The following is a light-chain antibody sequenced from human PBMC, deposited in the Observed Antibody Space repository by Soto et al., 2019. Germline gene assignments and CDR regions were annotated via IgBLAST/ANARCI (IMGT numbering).Light chain of an antibody. V-gene: IGKV2-28*01. J-gene: IGKJ3*01. CDR1: QSLLHSNGYNY. Sequence: DIVMTQSPLSLPVTPGEPASISCRSSQSLLHSNGYNYLDWYLQKPGQSPQLLIYLGSNRASGVPDRFSGSRSGTDFTLKISRVEAEDVGVYYCMQALQTPRTFGPGTKVDIK. CDR2: LGS. CDR3: MQALQTPRT.